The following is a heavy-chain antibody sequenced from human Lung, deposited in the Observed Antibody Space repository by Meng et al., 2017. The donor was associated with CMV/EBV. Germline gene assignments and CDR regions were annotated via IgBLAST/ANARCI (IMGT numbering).Heavy chain of an antibody. J-gene: IGHJ6*02. CDR2: ITSSSSAT. V-gene: IGHV3-11*01. Sequence: SCAASGLTFSDYYMSWIRQAPGRGLDWVSYITSSSSATYYADSVKGRFTISRDNAKNSLYLQMNSLRVEDTAVYYCARVKGSFKFAMDVWGQGATVTVSS. CDR3: ARVKGSFKFAMDV. D-gene: IGHD2/OR15-2a*01. CDR1: GLTFSDYY.